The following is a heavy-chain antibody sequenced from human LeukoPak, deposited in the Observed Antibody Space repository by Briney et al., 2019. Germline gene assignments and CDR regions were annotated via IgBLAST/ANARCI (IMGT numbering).Heavy chain of an antibody. V-gene: IGHV4-38-2*02. D-gene: IGHD3-3*01. CDR2: IYHSGST. Sequence: SETLSLTCTVSGYSISSGYYWGWIRQPPGKGLEWIGSIYHSGSTYYNPSLKSRVTISVDTSKNQFSLKLSSVTAADTAVYYCARQNYDFWSGYLDYWGQGTLVTVSS. CDR1: GYSISSGYY. CDR3: ARQNYDFWSGYLDY. J-gene: IGHJ4*02.